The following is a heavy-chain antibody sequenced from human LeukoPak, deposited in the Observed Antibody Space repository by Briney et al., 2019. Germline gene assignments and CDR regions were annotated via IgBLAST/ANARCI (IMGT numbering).Heavy chain of an antibody. CDR1: GFTFSSYA. CDR3: AKGPTKYYYDSWYFDY. CDR2: ISGSGGST. Sequence: GGSLRLSCAASGFTFSSYAMNWVRQAPRKGLEWVSGISGSGGSTYYADSVKGRFTISRDNSKNTLYLQMNSLRAEDTAVYYCAKGPTKYYYDSWYFDYWGQGTLVTVSS. D-gene: IGHD3-22*01. V-gene: IGHV3-23*01. J-gene: IGHJ4*02.